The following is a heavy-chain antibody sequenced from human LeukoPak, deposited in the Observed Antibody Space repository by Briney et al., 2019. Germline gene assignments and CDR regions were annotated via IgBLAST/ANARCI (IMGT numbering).Heavy chain of an antibody. CDR2: INHSGST. Sequence: PSETLSLTCAVYGGSFSGYYWSWIRQPPGKGLEWIGEINHSGSTNYNPSLKSRVTISADTSKNQFSLKLSSVTAADTAVYYCARTMRWLQLLSSAFDIWGQGTMVTVSS. CDR3: ARTMRWLQLLSSAFDI. D-gene: IGHD5-24*01. J-gene: IGHJ3*02. CDR1: GGSFSGYY. V-gene: IGHV4-34*01.